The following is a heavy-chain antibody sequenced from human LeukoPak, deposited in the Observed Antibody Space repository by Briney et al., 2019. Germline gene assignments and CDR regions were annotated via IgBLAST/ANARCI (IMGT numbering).Heavy chain of an antibody. J-gene: IGHJ4*02. Sequence: SETLSLTCTVSGGSLSSSSYYWGWLRQPPGRGLEWVGSIYYSGSTYYNPSLKSRVPISVDTSKNPFSLKLSSVTAADTAVYYCASHTPGIAVACTSYPDYWGQGTLVTVSS. CDR1: GGSLSSSSYY. V-gene: IGHV4-39*01. CDR2: IYYSGST. CDR3: ASHTPGIAVACTSYPDY. D-gene: IGHD6-19*01.